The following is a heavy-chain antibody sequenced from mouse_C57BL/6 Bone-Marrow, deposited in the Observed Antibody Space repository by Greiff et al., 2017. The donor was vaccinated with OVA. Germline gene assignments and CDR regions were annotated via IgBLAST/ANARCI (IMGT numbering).Heavy chain of an antibody. J-gene: IGHJ4*01. CDR2: ISNLAYSP. D-gene: IGHD3-2*01. CDR3: ARLRRQNYAMDY. Sequence: EVKLVESGGGLVQPGGSLKLSCAASGFTFSDYGMAWVRQAPRKGPEWVAFISNLAYSPYYADTVTGRFTISRENAKNTLYLEMSSLRSEDTAVDYGARLRRQNYAMDYWGKGTSVTVSS. V-gene: IGHV5-15*01. CDR1: GFTFSDYG.